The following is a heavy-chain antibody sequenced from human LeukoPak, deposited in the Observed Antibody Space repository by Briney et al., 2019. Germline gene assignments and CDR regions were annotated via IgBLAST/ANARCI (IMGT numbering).Heavy chain of an antibody. D-gene: IGHD7-27*01. CDR2: ISAYNGNT. Sequence: ASVKVSCKASGYTFTSYGISWVRQAHGQGLEWMGWISAYNGNTNYAQKLQGRVTMTTDTSTSTAYMELRSLRSDDTAVYYCARVDGSGDQRINWFDPWGQGTLVTVSS. J-gene: IGHJ5*02. CDR1: GYTFTSYG. CDR3: ARVDGSGDQRINWFDP. V-gene: IGHV1-18*01.